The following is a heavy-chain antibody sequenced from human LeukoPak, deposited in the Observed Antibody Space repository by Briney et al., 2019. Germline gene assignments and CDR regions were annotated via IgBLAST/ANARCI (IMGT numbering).Heavy chain of an antibody. Sequence: GGSLRLSCAASGFTFSSYAMSWVCQAPGKGLGWVSAISGSGGSTYYADSVKGRFTISRDNSKNTLYLQMNSLRAEDTAVYYCAKFSRDSSSWYQAFDIWGQGTMVTVSS. CDR1: GFTFSSYA. CDR3: AKFSRDSSSWYQAFDI. V-gene: IGHV3-23*01. D-gene: IGHD6-13*01. CDR2: ISGSGGST. J-gene: IGHJ3*02.